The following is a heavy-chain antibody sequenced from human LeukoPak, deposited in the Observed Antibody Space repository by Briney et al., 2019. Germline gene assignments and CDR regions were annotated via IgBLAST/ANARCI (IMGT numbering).Heavy chain of an antibody. Sequence: PGRSLRLSCAASGFTFSSYGMHWVRQAPGKGPEWVAVIWYDGSNKYYADSVKGRFTISRDNSKNTLYLQMNSLRAEDTAVYYCARSTLQQPPRYWGQGTLVTVSS. D-gene: IGHD6-13*01. CDR3: ARSTLQQPPRY. J-gene: IGHJ4*02. V-gene: IGHV3-33*01. CDR1: GFTFSSYG. CDR2: IWYDGSNK.